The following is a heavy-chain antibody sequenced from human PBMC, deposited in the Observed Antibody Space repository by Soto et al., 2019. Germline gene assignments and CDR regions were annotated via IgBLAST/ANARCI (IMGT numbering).Heavy chain of an antibody. V-gene: IGHV1-18*01. CDR3: ARDLPGVVIRPVYYYYGMDV. D-gene: IGHD3-3*01. CDR2: ISAYNGNT. J-gene: IGHJ6*02. Sequence: QVQLVQSGAEVKKPGASVKVSCKASGYTFTSYGISWVQQAPGQGLEWMGWISAYNGNTNYAQKLQGRVTMTTDTSTSTAYMELRSLRSDDTAVYYCARDLPGVVIRPVYYYYGMDVWGQGTTVTVSS. CDR1: GYTFTSYG.